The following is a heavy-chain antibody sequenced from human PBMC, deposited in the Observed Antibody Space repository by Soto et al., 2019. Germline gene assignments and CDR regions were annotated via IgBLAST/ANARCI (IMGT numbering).Heavy chain of an antibody. J-gene: IGHJ6*02. V-gene: IGHV3-74*01. CDR2: INSGGGTT. CDR3: ESGAECSYGDHYNCMDV. D-gene: IGHD5-18*01. Sequence: GRSLRLSCAASRFMFRSYWMRWVRQAPGKGLVWVSRINSGGGTTPYADSVKGRFTISRDNSKNTLYLQMNSLRAEDTAVYYCESGAECSYGDHYNCMDVWGQGTTVTVSS. CDR1: RFMFRSYW.